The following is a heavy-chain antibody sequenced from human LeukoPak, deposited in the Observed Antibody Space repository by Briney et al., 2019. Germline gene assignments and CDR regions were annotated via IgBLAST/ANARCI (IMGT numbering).Heavy chain of an antibody. CDR2: ISYDTNDK. V-gene: IGHV3-30*18. CDR1: GFTFSTFG. Sequence: GRSLRLSCAASGFTFSTFGMHWVRQTPGKGLEWVAAISYDTNDKHYSDSARGRFTISRDNSKNTLYLHMNSLRPEDTAVYYCAKDSREDFYALRRNYNYYYHGMDVWGQGTTVIVSS. J-gene: IGHJ6*02. CDR3: AKDSREDFYALRRNYNYYYHGMDV. D-gene: IGHD2/OR15-2a*01.